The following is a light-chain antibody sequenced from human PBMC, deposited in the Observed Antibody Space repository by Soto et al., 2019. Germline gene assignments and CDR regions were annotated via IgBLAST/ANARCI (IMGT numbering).Light chain of an antibody. CDR3: QQYGSSYT. V-gene: IGKV3-20*01. CDR1: QAVSSGY. Sequence: EIVLTQSPGTLSLYPGARATLSCRASQAVSSGYLAWYQQKPGQAPRLLMHGASGRANGIPYRFSGSGSGTAFTLTISRLEPEDFVVYYCQQYGSSYTFGQGTKLEIK. CDR2: GAS. J-gene: IGKJ2*01.